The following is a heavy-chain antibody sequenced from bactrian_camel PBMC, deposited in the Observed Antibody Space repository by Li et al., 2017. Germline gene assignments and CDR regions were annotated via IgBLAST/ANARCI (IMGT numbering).Heavy chain of an antibody. CDR3: AAVICGTWSVLNG. CDR1: EYIANTYC. D-gene: IGHD6*01. J-gene: IGHJ4*01. CDR2: LYTRLSYI. Sequence: HVQLVESGGGSVQAGGSLSLSCTTSEYIANTYCMGWYRQAPGKQREAVAALYTRLSYIYYADSVKGRFTISRDNTKNTLSLQMNSLKPEDTGMYYCAAVICGTWSVLNGWGQGTQVTVS. V-gene: IGHV3S54*01.